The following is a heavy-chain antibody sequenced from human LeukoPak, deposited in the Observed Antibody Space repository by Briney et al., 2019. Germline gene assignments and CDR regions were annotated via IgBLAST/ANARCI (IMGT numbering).Heavy chain of an antibody. CDR2: IYSSGTT. Sequence: PSQTLSLTYTVSGGSISSGTYYWSWIRQPAGKGLEWIGRIYSSGTTNYNPSLKSRVTISLDTSKNQFSLRLSSVTAADTAVYYCARERGTTVVRWDYWGQGTQVTASS. V-gene: IGHV4-61*02. CDR3: ARERGTTVVRWDY. CDR1: GGSISSGTYY. D-gene: IGHD4-23*01. J-gene: IGHJ4*02.